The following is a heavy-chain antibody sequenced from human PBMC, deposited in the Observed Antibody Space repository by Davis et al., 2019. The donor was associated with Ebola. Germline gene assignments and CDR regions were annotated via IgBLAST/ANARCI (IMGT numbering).Heavy chain of an antibody. J-gene: IGHJ4*02. CDR2: IYSGGST. Sequence: GESLKISCAASGFTVSSNYMSWIRQAPGKGLEWVSVIYSGGSTYYADSVKGRFTISRDNSKNTLYLQMNSLRAEDTAVYYCAREEHGRFLEWYYVYWGQGTLVTVSS. CDR1: GFTVSSNY. D-gene: IGHD3-3*01. CDR3: AREEHGRFLEWYYVY. V-gene: IGHV3-53*01.